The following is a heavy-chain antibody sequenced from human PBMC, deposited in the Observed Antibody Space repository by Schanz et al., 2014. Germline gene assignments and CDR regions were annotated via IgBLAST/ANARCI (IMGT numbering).Heavy chain of an antibody. CDR3: ARARSWPDY. D-gene: IGHD6-13*01. Sequence: QVQLQESGPRLVKPSETLSLTCTVSGGSISSYYWSWIRQPPGKGLEWIGYIYDGGSTYYNPSLKSRVTISVDTSKNQFSLRLSSVTAADTAVYYCARARSWPDYWGQGTLVTVSS. CDR2: IYDGGST. V-gene: IGHV4-59*12. CDR1: GGSISSYY. J-gene: IGHJ4*02.